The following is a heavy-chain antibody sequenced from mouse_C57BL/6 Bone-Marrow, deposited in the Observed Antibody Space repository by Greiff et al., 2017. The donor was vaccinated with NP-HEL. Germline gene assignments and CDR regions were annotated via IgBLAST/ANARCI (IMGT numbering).Heavy chain of an antibody. CDR1: GYTFTDYY. V-gene: IGHV1-76*01. CDR3: ARGEDYYGSSFYWYFDV. Sequence: VQLQQSGAELVRPGASVKLSCKASGYTFTDYYINWVKQRPGQGLEWIARIYPGSGNTYYNEKFKGKATLTAEKSSSTAYMQLSSLTSEDSAVYFCARGEDYYGSSFYWYFDVWGTGTTVTVSS. CDR2: IYPGSGNT. J-gene: IGHJ1*03. D-gene: IGHD1-1*01.